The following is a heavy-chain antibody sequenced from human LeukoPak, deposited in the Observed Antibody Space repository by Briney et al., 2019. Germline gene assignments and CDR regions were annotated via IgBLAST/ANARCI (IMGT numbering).Heavy chain of an antibody. CDR3: ARGGSDYYDSSGPVSFDY. J-gene: IGHJ4*02. CDR1: GYTFTSYY. V-gene: IGHV1-46*01. Sequence: ASVKVSCKASGYTFTSYYMHWVRQAPGQGLEWMGIINPSGGSTSYAQKFQGRVTMTRDTSTSTVYMELRSLRSDDTAVYYCARGGSDYYDSSGPVSFDYWGQGTLVTVSS. CDR2: INPSGGST. D-gene: IGHD3-22*01.